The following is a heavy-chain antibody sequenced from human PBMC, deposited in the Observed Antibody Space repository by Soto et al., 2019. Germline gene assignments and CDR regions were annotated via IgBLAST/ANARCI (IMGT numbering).Heavy chain of an antibody. CDR3: ARDLTDFAKYYFDY. Sequence: EVQLVESGEGSVRPGESLRLSCAASGFALSSASMNWVRQAPGKGLEWVSYISASGATIHYADSVKGRFTISRDKAQNSVYLQMNSLRDEDTAVYYCARDLTDFAKYYFDYWGQGTLVTVSS. J-gene: IGHJ4*02. CDR1: GFALSSAS. D-gene: IGHD3-9*01. CDR2: ISASGATI. V-gene: IGHV3-48*02.